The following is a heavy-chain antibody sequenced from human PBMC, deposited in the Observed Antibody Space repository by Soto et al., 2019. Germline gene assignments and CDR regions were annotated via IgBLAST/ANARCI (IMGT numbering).Heavy chain of an antibody. D-gene: IGHD6-6*01. Sequence: QVQLQESGPGLVKPSQTLSLTCTVSGGSISSGGYYWNWIRQHPGKGLEWIGYIYYSGSTYYNPSLKSRVTISVDTSKNHFSLKLSSVTAADTAVYYCASLSPRHEFDYWGQGSLVTVSS. CDR3: ASLSPRHEFDY. J-gene: IGHJ4*02. CDR2: IYYSGST. V-gene: IGHV4-31*03. CDR1: GGSISSGGYY.